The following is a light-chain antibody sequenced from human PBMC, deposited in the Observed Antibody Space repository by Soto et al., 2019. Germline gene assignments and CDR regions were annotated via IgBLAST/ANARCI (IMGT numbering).Light chain of an antibody. Sequence: QSVLTQPPSVSGTPGQRVTISCSGSSSNIGSNSVNWYQQFPGTAPSLLIYSSDQRPSGVPDRVSGSQSGTSASLAISGLQSDDEAYYYCNSNGAGSNVFGTGTKLTVL. V-gene: IGLV1-44*01. CDR1: SSNIGSNS. CDR3: NSNGAGSNV. CDR2: SSD. J-gene: IGLJ1*01.